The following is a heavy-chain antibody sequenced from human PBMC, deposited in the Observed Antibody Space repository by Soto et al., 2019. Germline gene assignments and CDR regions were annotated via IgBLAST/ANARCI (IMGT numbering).Heavy chain of an antibody. J-gene: IGHJ6*02. D-gene: IGHD5-18*01. Sequence: LGGPLRLPFAASEFTFRSYGMKWVRQAPGKGLERPAFISYDGSNKYYADSVKGRFTISRDNSKNTLYLQMSSLRAEETAVYYCAKEPEVDTAMVRATQGRFAFGVWGQGTPVTVSS. V-gene: IGHV3-30*18. CDR3: AKEPEVDTAMVRATQGRFAFGV. CDR2: ISYDGSNK. CDR1: EFTFRSYG.